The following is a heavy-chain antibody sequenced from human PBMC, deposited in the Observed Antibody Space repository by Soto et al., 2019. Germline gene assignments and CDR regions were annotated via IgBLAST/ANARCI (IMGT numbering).Heavy chain of an antibody. Sequence: GASVKVACKASGYTFSGYDINWVRQATGEGLEWLGWTNPNSGNTGFAQNFQGRVTLTRNTSISTAYMELGSLTSEDTAGYYCARAVRTCSGSLFPHHWGPGTLVTVSS. CDR3: ARAVRTCSGSLFPHH. V-gene: IGHV1-8*01. J-gene: IGHJ5*02. CDR1: GYTFSGYD. D-gene: IGHD3-10*02. CDR2: TNPNSGNT.